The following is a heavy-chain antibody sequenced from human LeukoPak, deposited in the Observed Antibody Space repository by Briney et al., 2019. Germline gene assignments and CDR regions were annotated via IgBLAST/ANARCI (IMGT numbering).Heavy chain of an antibody. Sequence: PSETLSLTCAVYGGSFSGYYWSWIRQPPGKGLEWIGEINHSGSTNYNPSLKSRVTISVDTSKNQFSLKLSSVTAADTAVYYCARAWYSSSWHDYRGQGTLVTVSS. J-gene: IGHJ4*02. CDR2: INHSGST. CDR1: GGSFSGYY. D-gene: IGHD6-13*01. V-gene: IGHV4-34*01. CDR3: ARAWYSSSWHDY.